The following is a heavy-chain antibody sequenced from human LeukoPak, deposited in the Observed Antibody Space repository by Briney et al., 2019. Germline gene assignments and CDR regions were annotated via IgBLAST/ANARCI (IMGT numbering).Heavy chain of an antibody. Sequence: GGSLKISCKGSGYSFTNYWIGWVRQVPGKGLEWMGTIYPGDSDTKYSPSFQGQVTISADKSISTAYLQWSSLKASDTAMYYCARRIAAAGSIGTRYFDYWGQGTLVTVSS. J-gene: IGHJ4*02. D-gene: IGHD6-13*01. V-gene: IGHV5-51*01. CDR3: ARRIAAAGSIGTRYFDY. CDR2: IYPGDSDT. CDR1: GYSFTNYW.